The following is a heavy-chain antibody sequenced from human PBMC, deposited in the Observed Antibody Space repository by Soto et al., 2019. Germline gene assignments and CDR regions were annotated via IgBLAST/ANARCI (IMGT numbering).Heavy chain of an antibody. CDR2: IYYSGST. D-gene: IGHD2-2*01. Sequence: PLGALSLTPTCPGCPIRRSSFYLGGIPQPPGEGLEWIGSIYYSGSTYYTPSLKSRVTISVDTSKNQFSLKLSSVTAADTAVYYCASSSEGYCSSTSCSPYFDYWGQGTLVTVSS. CDR3: ASSSEGYCSSTSCSPYFDY. CDR1: GCPIRRSSFY. V-gene: IGHV4-39*01. J-gene: IGHJ4*02.